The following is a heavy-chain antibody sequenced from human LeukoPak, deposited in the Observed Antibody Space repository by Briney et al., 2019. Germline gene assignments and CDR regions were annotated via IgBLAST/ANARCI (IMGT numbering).Heavy chain of an antibody. Sequence: ASVKVSCKASGYTFTGYYMHWLRQAPGQGLEWMGWINPNSGGTNYAQKFQGRVTMTRDTSISTAYMELSRLRSDDTAVYYCARDVAVYYDILTGPGLWGQGTLVTVSS. CDR2: INPNSGGT. CDR1: GYTFTGYY. D-gene: IGHD3-9*01. J-gene: IGHJ4*02. CDR3: ARDVAVYYDILTGPGL. V-gene: IGHV1-2*02.